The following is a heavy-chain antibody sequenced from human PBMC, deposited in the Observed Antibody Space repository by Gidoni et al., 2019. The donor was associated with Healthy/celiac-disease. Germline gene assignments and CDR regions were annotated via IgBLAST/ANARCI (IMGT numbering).Heavy chain of an antibody. D-gene: IGHD6-13*01. J-gene: IGHJ4*02. CDR3: ARKPIFSSSWADY. V-gene: IGHV1-3*05. CDR1: GYTFTSYA. Sequence: QVQLVQSGTEEKKPGASVKASCKASGYTFTSYAMHWVRQAPGQRLEWMGWINAANGNTKYSQKFQGRVTITRDTSASTAYMELSSLRSEDTAVYYCARKPIFSSSWADYWGQGTLVTVSS. CDR2: INAANGNT.